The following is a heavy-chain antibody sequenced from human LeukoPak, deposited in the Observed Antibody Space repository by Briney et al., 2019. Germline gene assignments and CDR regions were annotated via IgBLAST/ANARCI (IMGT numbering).Heavy chain of an antibody. J-gene: IGHJ4*02. CDR2: ISRSSSYI. Sequence: GGSLRLSCAASGFTFSSYSMNWVRQAPGKGLEWVSSISRSSSYIYYADSVKGRFTISRDNAKNSLYMQMNSLRAEDTAVYYCARDAGDIVVVPAATRPNDYWGQGTLVTVSS. V-gene: IGHV3-21*01. CDR1: GFTFSSYS. D-gene: IGHD2-2*01. CDR3: ARDAGDIVVVPAATRPNDY.